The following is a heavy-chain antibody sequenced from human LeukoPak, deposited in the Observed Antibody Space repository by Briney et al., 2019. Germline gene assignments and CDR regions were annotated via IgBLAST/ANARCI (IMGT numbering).Heavy chain of an antibody. V-gene: IGHV3-23*01. D-gene: IGHD3-3*01. CDR2: ISGSGGST. CDR1: GFTFSSNA. J-gene: IGHJ4*02. CDR3: AKDLNYDFWSGYYGYFDY. Sequence: GGSLRLSWAASGFTFSSNAMSWVRQAPEKGLEWVSGISGSGGSTYYADSVKGRFTISRDNSKNTLYLQMNSLRAEDTAVYYRAKDLNYDFWSGYYGYFDYWGQGTLVTVSS.